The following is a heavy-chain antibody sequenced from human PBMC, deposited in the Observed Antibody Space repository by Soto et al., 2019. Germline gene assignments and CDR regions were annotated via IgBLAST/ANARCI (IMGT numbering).Heavy chain of an antibody. CDR2: INPNSGGT. D-gene: IGHD3-22*01. J-gene: IGHJ6*02. CDR1: GYTCTSRW. CDR3: ARAMRYDSSGYYYYSGMDV. V-gene: IGHV1-2*04. Sequence: PLRVYDRPSGYTCTSRWMHYLQQTPGQGLEWIGWINPNSGGTNYAQKFQGWVTTTRDPSISTAYMELSRLRSDDTAVYYCARAMRYDSSGYYYYSGMDVWGQGTPVTVSS.